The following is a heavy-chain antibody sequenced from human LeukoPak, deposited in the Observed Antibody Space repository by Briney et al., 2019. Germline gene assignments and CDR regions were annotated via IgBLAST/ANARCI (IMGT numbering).Heavy chain of an antibody. J-gene: IGHJ5*02. CDR1: GGSISSYY. V-gene: IGHV4-59*01. CDR2: IYYSGST. D-gene: IGHD6-19*01. CDR3: ARESIAVAGTFPYNWFDP. Sequence: SETLSLTCTVSGGSISSYYWSWIRQPPGKGLEWIGYIYYSGSTNYNPSLKSRVTISVDTSKNQFSLKLSSANAAEPAVCYCARESIAVAGTFPYNWFDPWGQGTLVTVSS.